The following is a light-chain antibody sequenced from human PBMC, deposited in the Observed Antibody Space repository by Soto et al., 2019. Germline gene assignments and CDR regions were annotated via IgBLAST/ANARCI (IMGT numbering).Light chain of an antibody. CDR2: GAS. Sequence: EIVATQSPGTLSLSPGERSTLSCRATQSGSNNYLASYQQKPGHAPRLLIYGASNRGTGIPDRFSGSGSGTDFSLTISRLEPEDCAVYHCQQYSSSPLTFGGGTKVDIK. CDR1: QSGSNNY. CDR3: QQYSSSPLT. J-gene: IGKJ4*01. V-gene: IGKV3-20*01.